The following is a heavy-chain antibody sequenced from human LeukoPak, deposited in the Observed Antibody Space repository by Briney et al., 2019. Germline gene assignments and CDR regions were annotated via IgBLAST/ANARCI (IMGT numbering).Heavy chain of an antibody. J-gene: IGHJ3*02. CDR1: GGTFSRYA. D-gene: IGHD3-3*01. CDR3: ARGYYDFWSGSPSNTGAFDI. V-gene: IGHV1-69*13. Sequence: ASVKVSCKASGGTFSRYAISWVRQAPGQGLEWMGGIIPIFGTANYAQKFQGRVTITADESTSTAYMELSSLRSEDTAVYYCARGYYDFWSGSPSNTGAFDIWGQGTMVTVSS. CDR2: IIPIFGTA.